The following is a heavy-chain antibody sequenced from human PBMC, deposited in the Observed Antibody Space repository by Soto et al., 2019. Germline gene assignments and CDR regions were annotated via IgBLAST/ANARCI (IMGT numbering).Heavy chain of an antibody. CDR1: GFTFSSYA. CDR3: ANTHDGDCYSCYYYGMDV. D-gene: IGHD2-21*02. CDR2: ISSDGGST. V-gene: IGHV3-64*01. J-gene: IGHJ6*02. Sequence: GGSLRLSCAASGFTFSSYAMHWVRQAPGKGLEFVSAISSDGGSTYYANSVKGKFTISRDNSKNTLYLQMNSLRAEDTAVYYCANTHDGDCYSCYYYGMDVWGQGTTVTVSS.